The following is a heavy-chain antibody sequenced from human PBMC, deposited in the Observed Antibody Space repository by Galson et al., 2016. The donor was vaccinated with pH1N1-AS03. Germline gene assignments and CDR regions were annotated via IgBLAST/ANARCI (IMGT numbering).Heavy chain of an antibody. V-gene: IGHV1-69*13. Sequence: SVKVSCKASGYSFTSYAIQWVRQAPGQGLEWLGGIVPIFGTPTYAPKFQGRLTISADDSTSTGYMELSGLTFDDTAMYFCARVGDPLGTWGQGTMVTVSS. CDR3: ARVGDPLGT. D-gene: IGHD3-10*01. CDR2: IVPIFGTP. CDR1: GYSFTSYA. J-gene: IGHJ3*01.